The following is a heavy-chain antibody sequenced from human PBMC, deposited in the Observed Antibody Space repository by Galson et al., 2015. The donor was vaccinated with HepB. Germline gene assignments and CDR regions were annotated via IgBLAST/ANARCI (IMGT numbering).Heavy chain of an antibody. Sequence: QSGAEVKKPGESLRISCKGSGYSFTSYWISWVRQMPGKGLEWMGRIDPSDSYTNYSPSFQGHVTISADKSISTAYLQWSSLKASDTAMYYCARGVDGLFGVAFMAVDYWGQGTLVTVSS. CDR1: GYSFTSYW. CDR3: ARGVDGLFGVAFMAVDY. V-gene: IGHV5-10-1*01. CDR2: IDPSDSYT. J-gene: IGHJ4*02. D-gene: IGHD3-3*01.